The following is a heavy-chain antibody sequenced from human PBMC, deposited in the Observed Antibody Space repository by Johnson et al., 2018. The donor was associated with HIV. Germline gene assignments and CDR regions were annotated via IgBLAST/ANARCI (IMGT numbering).Heavy chain of an antibody. CDR1: DFTSSHYW. J-gene: IGHJ3*02. CDR3: VRETRDDAFDI. Sequence: VQLVESGGGLVQPGGSLRLSCAAFDFTSSHYWMSWVRQAPGKGLEWVANINQDASEKSSVDSVKGRFTISRDNANNSLSLQMSGLRADDTAVYYCVRETRDDAFDIWGQGTMVTVSS. V-gene: IGHV3-7*05. CDR2: INQDASEK. D-gene: IGHD4-11*01.